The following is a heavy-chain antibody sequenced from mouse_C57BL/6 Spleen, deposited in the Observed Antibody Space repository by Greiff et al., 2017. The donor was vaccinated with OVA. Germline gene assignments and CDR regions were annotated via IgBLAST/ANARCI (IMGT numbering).Heavy chain of an antibody. J-gene: IGHJ3*01. D-gene: IGHD1-1*01. CDR1: GYTFTDYN. CDR2: INPNNGGT. Sequence: EVQLQQSGPELVKPGASVKIPCKASGYTFTDYNMDWVKQSHGKSLEWIGDINPNNGGTIYNQKFKGKATLTVDKSSSTAYMELRSLTSEDTAVYYCARSSPDGSGAYWGQGTLVTVSA. CDR3: ARSSPDGSGAY. V-gene: IGHV1-18*01.